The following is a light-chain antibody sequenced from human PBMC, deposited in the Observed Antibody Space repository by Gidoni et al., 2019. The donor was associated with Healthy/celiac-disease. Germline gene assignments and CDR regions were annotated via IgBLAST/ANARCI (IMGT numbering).Light chain of an antibody. CDR2: AAS. V-gene: IGKV1-39*01. Sequence: DIQMPQSPSSLSASVGDRVTITCRASQRISSYLHWYQQKPGKAPKLLIYAASSLQSEVPSRVSGSGSGTDFTLNISRLQPEDFATYYCQQSYSTPCSFGQGTKLEIK. CDR3: QQSYSTPCS. J-gene: IGKJ2*04. CDR1: QRISSY.